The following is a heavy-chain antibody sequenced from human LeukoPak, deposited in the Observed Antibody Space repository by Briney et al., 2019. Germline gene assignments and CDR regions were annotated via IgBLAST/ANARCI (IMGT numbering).Heavy chain of an antibody. D-gene: IGHD1-14*01. CDR1: GGSISSGDYY. J-gene: IGHJ4*02. Sequence: SQTLSLTCTVSGGSISSGDYYWNWFRQPPGKGLEWIGHIYYSGSTYYNPPLKSRVTISVDTSKSQFSLKLSSVTAADTAVYFCARETGLYYFDYWGQGTLVTVSS. V-gene: IGHV4-30-4*01. CDR2: IYYSGST. CDR3: ARETGLYYFDY.